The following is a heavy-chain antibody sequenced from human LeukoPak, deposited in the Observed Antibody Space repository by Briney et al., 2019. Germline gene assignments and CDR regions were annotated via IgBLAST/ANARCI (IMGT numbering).Heavy chain of an antibody. V-gene: IGHV4-59*08. CDR3: ARHPPGYSSSHDAFDI. D-gene: IGHD6-13*01. Sequence: SETLSLTCTVSGSSISSYYWSWIRQPPGKGLEWIGYIYYSGSTNYNPSLKSRVTISVDTSKNQFPLKLSSVTAADTAVYYCARHPPGYSSSHDAFDIWGQGTMVTVSS. CDR2: IYYSGST. J-gene: IGHJ3*02. CDR1: GSSISSYY.